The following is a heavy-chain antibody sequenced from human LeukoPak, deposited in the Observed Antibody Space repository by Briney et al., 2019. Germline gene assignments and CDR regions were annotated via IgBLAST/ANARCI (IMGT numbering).Heavy chain of an antibody. CDR1: GGSFSGYY. D-gene: IGHD2-21*02. Sequence: SETLSLTCAVYGGSFSGYYWSWIRQPPGKGLEWIGEINHSGSTNYNPSLKSRVTISVDTSKNQFSLKLSSVIAADTAVYYCAIRQLRVTAPIDYWGQGTLVTVSS. CDR3: AIRQLRVTAPIDY. V-gene: IGHV4-34*01. CDR2: INHSGST. J-gene: IGHJ4*02.